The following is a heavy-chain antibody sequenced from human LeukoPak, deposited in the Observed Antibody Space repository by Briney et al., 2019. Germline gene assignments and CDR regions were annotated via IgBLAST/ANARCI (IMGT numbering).Heavy chain of an antibody. CDR2: ISGSGGST. CDR3: AKGSRNSFDSSGYYY. J-gene: IGHJ4*02. V-gene: IGHV3-23*01. Sequence: PGGSLRLSCVVSGFTFSSYAMSWVRQTPGKGLAWVSAISGSGGSTYHADSVKGRFTISRDISKNTLYLQMNSLRAEDTAVYYCAKGSRNSFDSSGYYYWGQGTLVTVSS. CDR1: GFTFSSYA. D-gene: IGHD3-22*01.